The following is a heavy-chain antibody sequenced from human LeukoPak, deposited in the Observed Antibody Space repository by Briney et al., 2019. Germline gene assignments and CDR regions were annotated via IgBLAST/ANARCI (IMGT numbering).Heavy chain of an antibody. D-gene: IGHD2-15*01. V-gene: IGHV4-59*01. J-gene: IGHJ3*02. CDR2: IYYSGST. CDR1: GGSISSYY. CDR3: ARVASRIDAFDI. Sequence: PSETLSLTCIVSGGSISSYYWSWIRQPPGKGLEWIGYIYYSGSTNYNPSLKSRVTISVDTSKNQFSLKLSSVTAADTAVYYCARVASRIDAFDIWGQGTMVTVSS.